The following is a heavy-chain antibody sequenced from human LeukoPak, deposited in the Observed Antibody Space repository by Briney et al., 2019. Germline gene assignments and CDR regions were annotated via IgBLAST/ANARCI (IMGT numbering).Heavy chain of an antibody. CDR2: IWYDGSNK. V-gene: IGHV3-33*01. CDR1: GFTFSDYG. D-gene: IGHD3-22*01. Sequence: GVSLRLSCAASGFTFSDYGMHWVRQAPGKGLEWVAVIWYDGSNKYYAESVKGRFTISRDNSKNTLYLQMNSLRAEDTAVYYCARDRGFDSSGYFLDYWGQGTLVTVSS. J-gene: IGHJ4*02. CDR3: ARDRGFDSSGYFLDY.